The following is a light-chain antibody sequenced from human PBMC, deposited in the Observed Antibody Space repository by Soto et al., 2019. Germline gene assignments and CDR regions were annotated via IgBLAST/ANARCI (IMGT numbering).Light chain of an antibody. CDR3: QQHYRAPLT. CDR2: WAS. J-gene: IGKJ4*01. Sequence: DTVMTQSPDSLAVSLGERATINCKSSQSILYSSKNKNYLAWYQQKPGQPPKLLIYWASTRESGVPDRFTGSGSVTDFILTITNLQAEDAAVYYCQQHYRAPLTFGGGTRVEI. V-gene: IGKV4-1*01. CDR1: QSILYSSKNKNY.